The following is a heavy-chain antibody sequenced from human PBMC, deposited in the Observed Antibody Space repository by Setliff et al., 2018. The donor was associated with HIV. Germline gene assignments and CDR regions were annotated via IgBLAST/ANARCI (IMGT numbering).Heavy chain of an antibody. J-gene: IGHJ4*02. CDR2: IYSDGGST. Sequence: GGSLRLSCAASGFTFRSYAMSWVRQAPGKGLEWVSVIYSDGGSTYYADFVKGRFTISRDNFKNTLYLQMNSLRAEDTAVYYCAKDSIEASATGYYFDYWGRGTLVTVSS. V-gene: IGHV3-23*03. CDR3: AKDSIEASATGYYFDY. D-gene: IGHD6-6*01. CDR1: GFTFRSYA.